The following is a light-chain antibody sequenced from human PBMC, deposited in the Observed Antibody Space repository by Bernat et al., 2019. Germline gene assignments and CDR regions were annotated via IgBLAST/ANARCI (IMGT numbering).Light chain of an antibody. J-gene: IGKJ4*01. CDR2: VPS. CDR3: QQYNSYPPT. Sequence: DIQMTQSPSSLSASVGDRVTLTCRASQGINIYLAWFQQKQGKAPRSLIYVPSTLQSGVPSKFGGSGSGTDFTLTISSLQPEDSGTYYCQQYNSYPPTFGGGTKVEIK. CDR1: QGINIY. V-gene: IGKV1-16*02.